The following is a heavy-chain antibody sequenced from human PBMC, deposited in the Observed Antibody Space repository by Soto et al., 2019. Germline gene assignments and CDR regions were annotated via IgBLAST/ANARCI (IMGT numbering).Heavy chain of an antibody. CDR1: GGSISSGYDY. CDR2: IYYSGST. V-gene: IGHV4-31*03. D-gene: IGHD3-22*01. CDR3: ARLGYYDSSGYNLNAFDI. J-gene: IGHJ3*02. Sequence: SETLSLTCTVSGGSISSGYDYWSWIRQHAGKGLEWIGYIYYSGSTYYNPSLKSRVTISVDTSKNQVSLKLSSVTAADTAVYYCARLGYYDSSGYNLNAFDIWGQGTMVTVSS.